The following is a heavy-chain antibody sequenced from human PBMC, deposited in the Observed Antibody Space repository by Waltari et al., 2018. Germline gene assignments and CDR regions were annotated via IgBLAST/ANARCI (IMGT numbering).Heavy chain of an antibody. D-gene: IGHD2-2*01. CDR2: IYTSGST. V-gene: IGHV4-61*02. J-gene: IGHJ6*03. Sequence: QVQLQESGPGLVKPSQTLSLTCPVSGGSISSGSYYWSWIRQPAGKGLEWIGRIYTSGSTNYNPSLKSRVTISVDTSKNQFSLKLSSVTAADTAVYYCARGYCSSTSCYYYYYMDVWGKGTTVTVSS. CDR1: GGSISSGSYY. CDR3: ARGYCSSTSCYYYYYMDV.